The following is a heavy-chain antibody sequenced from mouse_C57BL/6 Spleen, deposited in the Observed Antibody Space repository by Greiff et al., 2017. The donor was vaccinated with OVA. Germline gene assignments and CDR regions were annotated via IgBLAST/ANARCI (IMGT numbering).Heavy chain of an antibody. CDR3: ARTGTTVVARDFDV. V-gene: IGHV1-82*01. CDR2: IYPGDGDT. D-gene: IGHD1-1*01. CDR1: GYAFSSSW. J-gene: IGHJ1*03. Sequence: VQLQESGPELVKPGASVKISCKASGYAFSSSWMNWVKQRPGKGLEWIGRIYPGDGDTNYNGKFKGKATLTADKSSSTAYMQLSSLTSEDSAVYFCARTGTTVVARDFDVWGTGTTVTVSS.